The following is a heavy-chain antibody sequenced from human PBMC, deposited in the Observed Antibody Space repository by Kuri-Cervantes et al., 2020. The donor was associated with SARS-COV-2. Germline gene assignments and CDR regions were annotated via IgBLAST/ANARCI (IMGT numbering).Heavy chain of an antibody. CDR1: GGSISSSSYY. CDR3: ASVYSSSSPDFDY. J-gene: IGHJ4*02. V-gene: IGHV4-39*07. CDR2: INHSGST. D-gene: IGHD6-6*01. Sequence: SETLSLTCTVSGGSISSSSYYWGWIRQPPGKGLEWIGEINHSGSTNYNPSLKSRVTVSVDTSKNQFSLKLSSVTAADTAVYYCASVYSSSSPDFDYWGQGTLVTVSS.